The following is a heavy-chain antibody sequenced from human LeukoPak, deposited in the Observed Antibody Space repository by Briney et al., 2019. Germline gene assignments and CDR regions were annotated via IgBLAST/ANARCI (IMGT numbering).Heavy chain of an antibody. D-gene: IGHD6-13*01. CDR1: GFTFSSYS. V-gene: IGHV3-21*04. CDR2: ISSSSSYI. J-gene: IGHJ3*02. CDR3: AKDIFHVAAAGTLRAFDI. Sequence: GGSLRLSCAASGFTFSSYSMNWVRQAPGKGLEWVSSISSSSSYIYYADSVKGRFTISRDNAKNSLYLQMNSLRAEDTALYYCAKDIFHVAAAGTLRAFDIWGQGTMVTVSS.